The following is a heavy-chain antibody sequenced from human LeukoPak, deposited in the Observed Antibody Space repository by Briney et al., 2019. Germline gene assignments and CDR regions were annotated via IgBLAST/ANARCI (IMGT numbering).Heavy chain of an antibody. CDR2: ISWSGTTT. CDR3: GKDESTGGFAPGYFYGMGV. Sequence: GGSLKLSCVVSGFRFDDYGMHWVRQAPGKGLEWVSGISWSGTTTGYADSVKGRFTISRDSAKNSLYLQMDSLRVGDTALYYCGKDESTGGFAPGYFYGMGVWGQGTTVTVSS. V-gene: IGHV3-9*01. J-gene: IGHJ6*02. CDR1: GFRFDDYG. D-gene: IGHD3-16*01.